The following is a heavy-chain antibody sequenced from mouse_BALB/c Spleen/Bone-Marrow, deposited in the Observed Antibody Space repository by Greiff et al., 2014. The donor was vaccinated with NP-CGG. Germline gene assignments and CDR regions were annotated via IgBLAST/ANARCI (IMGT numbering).Heavy chain of an antibody. CDR3: ARDRVVVFYWYFDV. Sequence: EVMLVESGGGLVQPGGSLRLSCATSGFTFTDYYMSWVRQPPGKALEWLGFIRNKANGYTTEYSASVKGRFTISRDNSQSILYLQMNTLRAEDSATYYCARDRVVVFYWYFDVWGTGTTVTVSS. D-gene: IGHD1-1*01. CDR2: IRNKANGYTT. V-gene: IGHV7-3*02. CDR1: GFTFTDYY. J-gene: IGHJ1*03.